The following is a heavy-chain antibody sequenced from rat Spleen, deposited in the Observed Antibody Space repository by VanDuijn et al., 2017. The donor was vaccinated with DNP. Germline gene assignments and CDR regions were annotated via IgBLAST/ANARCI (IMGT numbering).Heavy chain of an antibody. D-gene: IGHD5-1*01. CDR2: ITYDGGST. V-gene: IGHV5-22*01. J-gene: IGHJ2*01. CDR1: GFTFSDYY. Sequence: EVQLVESGGDLVQPGRSLKLSCAASGFTFSDYYMAWVRQAPTKGLEWVAYITYDGGSTYYGDSVKGRFTISRDNAKSTLYLQMNSLRSDDMATYYCARHIWTGYYFDYWGQGVMVTVSS. CDR3: ARHIWTGYYFDY.